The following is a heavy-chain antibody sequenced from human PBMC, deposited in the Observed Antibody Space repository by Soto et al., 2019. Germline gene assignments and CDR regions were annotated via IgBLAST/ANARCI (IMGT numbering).Heavy chain of an antibody. J-gene: IGHJ6*02. Sequence: QVQLVQSGAEVKKPGSSVKVSCKASGGTFSSYAINWVRQAPGQGLEWMGGIIPIFGTANYAQKFQGRVTITXAEYTXXAYMELSSLRSEDTAVYYCARGSGGSSYYYYGMDVWGQGTTVTVSS. V-gene: IGHV1-69*05. CDR1: GGTFSSYA. CDR3: ARGSGGSSYYYYGMDV. D-gene: IGHD2-15*01. CDR2: IIPIFGTA.